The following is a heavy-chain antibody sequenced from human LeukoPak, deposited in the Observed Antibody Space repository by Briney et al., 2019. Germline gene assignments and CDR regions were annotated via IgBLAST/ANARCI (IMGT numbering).Heavy chain of an antibody. CDR3: ARIWMVATGGGFNFHY. CDR1: GYTFTSYG. Sequence: GESLKISCKASGYTFTSYGISWVRQAPGQGLEWMGWISAYNGDTNYAQKLQGRVTMTTDTSTSTAYMELRSLRSDDTAVYYCARIWMVATGGGFNFHYWGQGTLVTVSS. CDR2: ISAYNGDT. V-gene: IGHV1-18*01. J-gene: IGHJ4*02. D-gene: IGHD3-16*01.